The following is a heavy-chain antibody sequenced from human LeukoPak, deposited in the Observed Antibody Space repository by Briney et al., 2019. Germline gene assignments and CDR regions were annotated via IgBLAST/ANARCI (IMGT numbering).Heavy chain of an antibody. CDR2: ISSSSSYI. V-gene: IGHV3-21*01. Sequence: GGSLRLSCAASGFTFSSYSMNWVRQAPGKGLECVSSISSSSSYIYYADSVKGRFTISRDNAKNSLYLQMNSLRAEDTAVYYCARVLGWHHPDYWGQGTLVTVSS. CDR1: GFTFSSYS. J-gene: IGHJ4*02. CDR3: ARVLGWHHPDY. D-gene: IGHD2-15*01.